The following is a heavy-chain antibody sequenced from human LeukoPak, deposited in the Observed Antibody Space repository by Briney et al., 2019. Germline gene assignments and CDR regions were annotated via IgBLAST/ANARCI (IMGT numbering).Heavy chain of an antibody. CDR3: ARGRGTVTRFYFDY. CDR2: INHSGST. Sequence: SETLSLTCAVYGGSFGGYYWSWIRQPPGKGLEWIGEINHSGSTNYNPSLKSRVTISVDTSKNQFSLKLSSVTAADTAVYYCARGRGTVTRFYFDYWGQGTLVTVSS. J-gene: IGHJ4*02. D-gene: IGHD4-17*01. V-gene: IGHV4-34*01. CDR1: GGSFGGYY.